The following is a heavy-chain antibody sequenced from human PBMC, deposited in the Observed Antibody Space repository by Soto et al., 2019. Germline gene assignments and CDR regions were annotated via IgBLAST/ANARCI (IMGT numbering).Heavy chain of an antibody. V-gene: IGHV3-23*01. CDR3: AKDRRPYYDFWSGSPLDY. J-gene: IGHJ4*02. CDR2: ISGSGGST. Sequence: GGSLRLFCAASGFTFSSYAMSWVRQAPGKGLEWVSAISGSGGSTYYADSVKGRFTISRDNSKNTLYLQMNSLRAEDTAVYYCAKDRRPYYDFWSGSPLDYWGQGTLVTVSS. D-gene: IGHD3-3*01. CDR1: GFTFSSYA.